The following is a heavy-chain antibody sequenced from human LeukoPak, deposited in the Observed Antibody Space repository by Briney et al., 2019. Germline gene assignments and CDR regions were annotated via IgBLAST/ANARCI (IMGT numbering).Heavy chain of an antibody. CDR3: ARGPSPYCSGGSCYYMDV. CDR1: GFTFSSYS. D-gene: IGHD2-15*01. Sequence: GGSLRLSCAASGFTFSSYSMNWVRQAPGKGLEWVSYISSSSSTIYYADSVKSRFTISRDNAKNSLYLQMNSLRAEDTAVYYCARGPSPYCSGGSCYYMDVWGKGTTVTVSS. CDR2: ISSSSSTI. V-gene: IGHV3-48*01. J-gene: IGHJ6*03.